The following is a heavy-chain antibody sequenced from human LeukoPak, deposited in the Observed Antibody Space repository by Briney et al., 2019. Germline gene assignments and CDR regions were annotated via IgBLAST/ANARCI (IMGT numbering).Heavy chain of an antibody. D-gene: IGHD3-10*01. J-gene: IGHJ4*02. CDR3: ARGRSSSGSMNEY. CDR1: GFTFSSYS. CDR2: ISSSSSYT. Sequence: GGSLRLSCAASGFTFSSYSMNWVRHAPGKGLERVSSISSSSSYTYYADSVKGRFTISRDNAKNSLYLQMNSLRAEDTAVYYCARGRSSSGSMNEYWGQGTLVTVSS. V-gene: IGHV3-21*01.